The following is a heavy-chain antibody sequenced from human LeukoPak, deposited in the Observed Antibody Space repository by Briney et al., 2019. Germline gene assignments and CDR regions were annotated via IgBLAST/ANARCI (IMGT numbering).Heavy chain of an antibody. CDR3: ARDGIEYGSGNFYSIGIDV. CDR2: IIPIFGTA. Sequence: SVKVSCKASGGTFSSYAISWVRQAPGQGLEWMGGIIPIFGTANYAQKFQGRVTITTDESTSTAYMELSSLRSEDTAVYYCARDGIEYGSGNFYSIGIDVWGQGTTVTVSS. V-gene: IGHV1-69*05. J-gene: IGHJ6*02. D-gene: IGHD3-10*01. CDR1: GGTFSSYA.